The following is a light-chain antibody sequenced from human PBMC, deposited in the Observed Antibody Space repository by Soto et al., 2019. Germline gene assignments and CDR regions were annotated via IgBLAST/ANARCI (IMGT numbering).Light chain of an antibody. J-gene: IGKJ4*01. CDR3: QQYGISPLA. CDR1: QTVNNNY. Sequence: ELVLTQSPGTLSLYPGERTTLSCRTSQTVNNNYLAWYQQIPGQAPRLLISGASGRATGTPDRFSGSAPGTDFTLTISRLEPEDFAVYYCQQYGISPLAFGGGTKVDIK. CDR2: GAS. V-gene: IGKV3-20*01.